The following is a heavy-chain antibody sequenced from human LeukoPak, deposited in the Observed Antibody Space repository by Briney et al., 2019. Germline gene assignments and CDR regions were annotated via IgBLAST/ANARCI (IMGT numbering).Heavy chain of an antibody. CDR1: GFNFSSYW. J-gene: IGHJ6*02. Sequence: GGSLRLSCAASGFNFSSYWMIWVRQAPGKGLEWVANIKQDGSETYYVDSVKGRFTISRDNAKNSLYLQMNSLRAEDTAVYFCTRDGMEVWGQGTTVSVSS. V-gene: IGHV3-7*01. CDR2: IKQDGSET. CDR3: TRDGMEV.